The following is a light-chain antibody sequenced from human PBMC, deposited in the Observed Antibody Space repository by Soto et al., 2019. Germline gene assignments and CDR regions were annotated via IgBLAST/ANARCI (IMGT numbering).Light chain of an antibody. CDR1: QSISSY. Sequence: DIQMTQSPSSLSASVGDRVTITCRASQSISSYLNWYQQKPGKAPKLLIYAASSLQSGVPSRFSXXXXXXXXXLTISSLQPEDFATYYCQQSYSTLYTFGQGTKLEIK. CDR2: AAS. J-gene: IGKJ2*01. V-gene: IGKV1-39*01. CDR3: QQSYSTLYT.